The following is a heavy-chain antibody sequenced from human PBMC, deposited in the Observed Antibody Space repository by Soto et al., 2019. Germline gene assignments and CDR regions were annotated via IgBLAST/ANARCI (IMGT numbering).Heavy chain of an antibody. V-gene: IGHV4-34*01. CDR2: INHSGST. D-gene: IGHD5-12*01. CDR1: GGSFSGYY. CDR3: ARRGGDSGYGWRWNYYYYMDV. Sequence: SETLSLTCAVYGGSFSGYYWSWIRQPPGKGLEWIGEINHSGSTNYNPSLKSRVTISVDTSKNQFSLKLSSVTAADTAVYYCARRGGDSGYGWRWNYYYYMDVWGKGTTVTVSS. J-gene: IGHJ6*03.